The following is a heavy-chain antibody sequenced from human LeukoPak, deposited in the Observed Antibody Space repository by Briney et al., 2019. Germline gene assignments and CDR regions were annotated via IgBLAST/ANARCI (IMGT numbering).Heavy chain of an antibody. CDR3: TRWGRGYEPPNDPPGTAAFDI. J-gene: IGHJ3*02. Sequence: GGSLRLSCAASGFTFTTYAMSWVRQAPGKGLEWVGSIRSKAYGGTTEYAASVKGRFTISRDDSKSIAYLQMNSLKTEDTAVYYCTRWGRGYEPPNDPPGTAAFDIWGQGTMVTVSS. CDR1: GFTFTTYA. D-gene: IGHD5-12*01. V-gene: IGHV3-49*04. CDR2: IRSKAYGGTT.